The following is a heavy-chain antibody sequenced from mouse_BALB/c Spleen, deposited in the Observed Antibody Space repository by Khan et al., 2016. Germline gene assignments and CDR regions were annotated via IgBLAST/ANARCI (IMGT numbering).Heavy chain of an antibody. CDR3: ARAGYYGYLAY. V-gene: IGHV4-1*02. J-gene: IGHJ3*01. CDR1: RFDFRRYW. D-gene: IGHD1-1*01. CDR2: INPDSRTI. Sequence: EVKLLESGGGLVQPGGSLKLSCAASRFDFRRYWMSWVRQAPGKGLEWIGEINPDSRTINYSPSLKDKFTISRDNAKSTLYLQMSKVRSEDTALYYGARAGYYGYLAYWCQGTLVSVSA.